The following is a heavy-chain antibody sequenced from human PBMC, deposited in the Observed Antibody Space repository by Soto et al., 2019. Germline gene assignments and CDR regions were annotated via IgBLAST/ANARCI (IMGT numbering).Heavy chain of an antibody. CDR1: GFTFSDYS. CDR2: ISSSSSTM. J-gene: IGHJ6*02. Sequence: HLGGSLRLSCAASGFTFSDYSMNWVRQAPGKGLEWLSSISSSSSTMYYADSVKGRFTISRDDAKNSLYLQMNSLRDEDTAVYYCARGDYYYYGLDVWGQGTTVTVSS. D-gene: IGHD3-16*01. V-gene: IGHV3-48*02. CDR3: ARGDYYYYGLDV.